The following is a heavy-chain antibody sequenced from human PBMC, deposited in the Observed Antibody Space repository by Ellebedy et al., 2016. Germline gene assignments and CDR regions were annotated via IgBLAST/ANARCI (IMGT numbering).Heavy chain of an antibody. CDR1: GFTFSTHS. CDR2: ISGSGETI. CDR3: ARGDPPGWLAGFDL. J-gene: IGHJ4*02. V-gene: IGHV3-48*01. Sequence: GGSLRLXXVASGFTFSTHSMNWVRQAPGKGLEWISYISGSGETIYYADSLEGRFTISRDNVKKSLFLQMHRLRGDDTAVYYCARGDPPGWLAGFDLWGQGTLVTVSS. D-gene: IGHD6-19*01.